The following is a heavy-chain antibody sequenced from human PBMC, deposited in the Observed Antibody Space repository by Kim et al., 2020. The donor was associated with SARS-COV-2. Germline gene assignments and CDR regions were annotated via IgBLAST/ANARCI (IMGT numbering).Heavy chain of an antibody. CDR3: AKDPFYDFWSGYYFDY. J-gene: IGHJ5*01. CDR1: GFTFSNYA. Sequence: GGSLRLSCAASGFTFSNYAVSWVRQTPGKGLEWVSTISGSGGSTYYADSVKGRFTISRDNSKNTLYLQMSSLRAEDTAVYFCAKDPFYDFWSGYYFDYW. CDR2: ISGSGGST. D-gene: IGHD3-3*01. V-gene: IGHV3-23*01.